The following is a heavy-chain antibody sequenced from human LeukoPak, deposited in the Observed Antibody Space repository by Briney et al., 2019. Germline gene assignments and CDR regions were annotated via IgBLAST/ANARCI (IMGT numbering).Heavy chain of an antibody. D-gene: IGHD5-24*01. J-gene: IGHJ5*02. CDR2: IYPRVNT. CDR1: GGSISSYY. V-gene: IGHV4-4*07. Sequence: SQTLSLTCAVSGGSISSYYWSWIRQPAGKGLEWIGRIYPRVNTNYNPSLKRRVTMSVDTAKNQLSLKMRAVTAADTAVYFCARDRDTRDWFDLWGQGTLVTVSS. CDR3: ARDRDTRDWFDL.